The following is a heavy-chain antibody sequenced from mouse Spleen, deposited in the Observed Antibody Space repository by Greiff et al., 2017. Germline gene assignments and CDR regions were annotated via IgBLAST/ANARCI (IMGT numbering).Heavy chain of an antibody. CDR3: ATPYYDFAWFAY. Sequence: VQLQQPGAELVKPGASVKLSCKASGYTFTSYWMQWVKQRPGQGLEWIGEIDPSVSYTNYNQKFKGKATLTVDTSSSTAYMQLSSLTSEDSAIYYCATPYYDFAWFAYWGQGTLVTVSA. J-gene: IGHJ3*01. V-gene: IGHV1-50*01. CDR2: IDPSVSYT. CDR1: GYTFTSYW. D-gene: IGHD2-4*01.